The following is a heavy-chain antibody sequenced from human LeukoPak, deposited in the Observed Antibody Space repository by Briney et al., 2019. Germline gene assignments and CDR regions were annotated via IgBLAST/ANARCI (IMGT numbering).Heavy chain of an antibody. J-gene: IGHJ5*02. CDR1: GGSISSSSYY. CDR3: ARPVGNYDILTGYGIVSNWFDP. D-gene: IGHD3-9*01. Sequence: PSETLSLTCTVSGGSISSSSYYWGWIRQPPGKGLEWIGSIYYSGSTYYNPSLKNRVTTSVDTSKNQFSLKLSSVTAADTAVYYCARPVGNYDILTGYGIVSNWFDPWGQGTLVTVSS. V-gene: IGHV4-39*01. CDR2: IYYSGST.